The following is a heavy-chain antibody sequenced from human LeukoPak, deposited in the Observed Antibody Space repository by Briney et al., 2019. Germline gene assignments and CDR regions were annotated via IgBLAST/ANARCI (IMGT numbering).Heavy chain of an antibody. Sequence: GGSLRLSCAASGFTFSSYAMSWVRQAPGKGLEWGSAISGSGGSTYYADSVKGRFTISRDNSKNTLYLQMNSLRAEDTAVYYCAKDLGSSGYESHDYWGQGTLVTVSS. V-gene: IGHV3-23*01. CDR2: ISGSGGST. CDR3: AKDLGSSGYESHDY. CDR1: GFTFSSYA. D-gene: IGHD3-22*01. J-gene: IGHJ4*02.